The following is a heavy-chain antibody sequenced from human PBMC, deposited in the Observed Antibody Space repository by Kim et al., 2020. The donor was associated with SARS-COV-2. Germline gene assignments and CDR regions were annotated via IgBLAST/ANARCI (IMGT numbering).Heavy chain of an antibody. J-gene: IGHJ4*02. CDR2: SSSYA. V-gene: IGHV3-11*06. CDR3: ARGRRYCSSTSCSQYYFDY. Sequence: SSSYATYADSVKGRFTISRDNAKNSLYLQMNSLRAEDTAVYYCARGRRYCSSTSCSQYYFDYWGQGTLVTVSS. D-gene: IGHD2-2*01.